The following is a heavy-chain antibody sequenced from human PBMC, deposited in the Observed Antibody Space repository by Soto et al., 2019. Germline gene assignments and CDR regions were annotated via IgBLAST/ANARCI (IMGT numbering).Heavy chain of an antibody. CDR2: VNAAANDI. V-gene: IGHV3-48*02. D-gene: IGHD6-19*01. CDR1: GFTFSIFS. CDR3: VRDRMWEQWLGPHDAFEI. Sequence: EVQLVESGGGLVQPGGSLRLSCAASGFTFSIFSVSWVRQAPGKGLEWISYVNAAANDIYYTDSVRGRFTISRDNAKNSLYLQMNSLRDDDTAVYYCVRDRMWEQWLGPHDAFEIWGQGTMVTVS. J-gene: IGHJ3*02.